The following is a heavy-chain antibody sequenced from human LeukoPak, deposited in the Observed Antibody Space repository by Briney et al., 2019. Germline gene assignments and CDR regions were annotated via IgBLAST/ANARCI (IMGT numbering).Heavy chain of an antibody. CDR3: ARETGGYELADAFDI. CDR1: GFTFSSYA. Sequence: GGSLRLSCAASGFTFSSYAMSWVRQAPGKGLEWVSAISGSGRSTYYADSVKGRFTISRDNSKNMLYLQVNSLRAEDTAIYFCARETGGYELADAFDIWGQGTMVTVSS. CDR2: ISGSGRST. V-gene: IGHV3-23*01. J-gene: IGHJ3*02. D-gene: IGHD5-12*01.